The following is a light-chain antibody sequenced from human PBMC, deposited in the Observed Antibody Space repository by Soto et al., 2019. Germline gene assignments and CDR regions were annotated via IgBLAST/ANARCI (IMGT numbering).Light chain of an antibody. Sequence: QSVLTQPPSVSAAPGQKVSISCSGSHSNIVNNYVSWYQQFPGAAPKLLIYDTRKRPSWIPDRFSASKSGTSATLVITGLQSGDEAYYYCGTWDSSLSAGRFGGGTKLTVL. CDR2: DTR. V-gene: IGLV1-51*01. J-gene: IGLJ2*01. CDR3: GTWDSSLSAGR. CDR1: HSNIVNNY.